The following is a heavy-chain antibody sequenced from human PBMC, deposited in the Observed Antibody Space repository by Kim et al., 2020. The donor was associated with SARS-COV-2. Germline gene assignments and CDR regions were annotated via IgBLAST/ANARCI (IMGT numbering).Heavy chain of an antibody. D-gene: IGHD1-26*01. CDR3: VRFSGRSTFYY. Sequence: GGSLRLSCVASGVLLGSAAMTWVRQAPGKGLEWISYISDDGDTTYYADSVKGRFTISRDNARNSVYLQMSSLRAEDTAVYYCVRFSGRSTFYYWGQGALVTVSS. CDR2: ISDDGDTT. CDR1: GVLLGSAA. J-gene: IGHJ4*02. V-gene: IGHV3-48*03.